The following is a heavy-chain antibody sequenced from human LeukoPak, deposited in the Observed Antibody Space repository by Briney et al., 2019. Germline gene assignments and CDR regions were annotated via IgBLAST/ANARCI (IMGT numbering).Heavy chain of an antibody. J-gene: IGHJ4*02. CDR3: ARDGSGWNDY. CDR2: IIPIFGTA. CDR1: GGTFSSYA. Sequence: SVKVSCKASGGTFSSYAISWVRQAPGQGLEWMGGIIPIFGTANYAQKFQGRVTMTRDTSISTAYMELSRLRSDDTAVYYCARDGSGWNDYWGQGTLVTVSS. D-gene: IGHD6-19*01. V-gene: IGHV1-69*05.